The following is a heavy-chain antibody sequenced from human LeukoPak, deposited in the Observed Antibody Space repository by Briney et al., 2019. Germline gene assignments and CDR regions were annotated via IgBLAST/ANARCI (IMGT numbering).Heavy chain of an antibody. V-gene: IGHV3-23*01. CDR3: AKVVLVGAIFGPGY. J-gene: IGHJ4*02. D-gene: IGHD1-26*01. Sequence: PGGSLRLSCAASGFTFTTYAMNWVRQAPGKGLEWVSAISPSGHTTDYVDSVKGRFTISRGNSKNTLYLQMNSLRAEDTAVYYCAKVVLVGAIFGPGYWGQGTLVTVSS. CDR1: GFTFTTYA. CDR2: ISPSGHTT.